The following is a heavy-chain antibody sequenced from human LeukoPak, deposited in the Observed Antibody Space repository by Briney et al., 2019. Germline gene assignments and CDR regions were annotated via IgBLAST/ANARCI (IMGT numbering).Heavy chain of an antibody. CDR3: ARVRVEGPVARGMDV. Sequence: ASEKVSCKASGYTFTGYYMHWVRQAPGQGLEWMGWINPNSVGTNYAQKFQGRDTMTRDTSISTAYMELSRLRSDDTAVYYCARVRVEGPVARGMDVWGQGTTVTVS. J-gene: IGHJ6*02. CDR2: INPNSVGT. V-gene: IGHV1-2*02. CDR1: GYTFTGYY. D-gene: IGHD6-19*01.